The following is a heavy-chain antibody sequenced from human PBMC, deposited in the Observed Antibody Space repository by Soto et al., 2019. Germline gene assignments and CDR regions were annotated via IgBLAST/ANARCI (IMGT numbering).Heavy chain of an antibody. V-gene: IGHV4-59*12. CDR1: GASISTYY. CDR2: ISDSGST. J-gene: IGHJ6*03. CDR3: ARDYGQAYYYYMDV. D-gene: IGHD3-10*01. Sequence: QVQLRESGPGLVKPSETLSLTCTVSGASISTYYWSWIRQPPGKGLEWIGYISDSGSTNYHPSLNSRVTIPVETSKNQFSLRLGSVDAADAAVYYCARDYGQAYYYYMDVWGKGTTVTVSS.